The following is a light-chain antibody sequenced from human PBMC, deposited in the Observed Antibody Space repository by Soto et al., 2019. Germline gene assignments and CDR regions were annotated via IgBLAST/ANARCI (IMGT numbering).Light chain of an antibody. Sequence: DIVMTQSPDSLAVSLGERATINCKSSQSVLYSSNNKNYLAWYQQRPGQPPNLLIYWASTRESGVPDRFSGSGSGTDITLTISSLQAEDVAIYYCQQYFSFPWTFGHGTKVEIK. J-gene: IGKJ1*01. V-gene: IGKV4-1*01. CDR3: QQYFSFPWT. CDR1: QSVLYSSNNKNY. CDR2: WAS.